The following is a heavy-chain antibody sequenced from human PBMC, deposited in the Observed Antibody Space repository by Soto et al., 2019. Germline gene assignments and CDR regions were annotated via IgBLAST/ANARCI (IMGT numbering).Heavy chain of an antibody. J-gene: IGHJ5*02. CDR1: GFTFSSYS. D-gene: IGHD2-15*01. CDR2: ISSSSSTI. CDR3: AGDRYCSGGSCYSHWFDP. V-gene: IGHV3-48*01. Sequence: PGGSLRLSCAASGFTFSSYSMNWVRQAPGKGLEWVSYISSSSSTIYYADSVKGRFTISRDNAKNSLYLQMNSLRAEDTAVYYCAGDRYCSGGSCYSHWFDPWGQGTLVTVSS.